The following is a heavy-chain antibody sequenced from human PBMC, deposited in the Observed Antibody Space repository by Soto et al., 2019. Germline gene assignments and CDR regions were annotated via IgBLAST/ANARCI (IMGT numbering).Heavy chain of an antibody. J-gene: IGHJ4*02. V-gene: IGHV1-3*01. CDR2: INGDNGNT. Sequence: QVQLVQSGAEVKKPGASVKVSCKASGYSFTNYALHWVRQAPGQRLEWMGWINGDNGNTKYSQKFQGRITITRDTPASTVYMELNSLTSEDTAIYYCVKGRIIMVRGVLLMHYWGQGTLVTVSS. D-gene: IGHD3-10*01. CDR3: VKGRIIMVRGVLLMHY. CDR1: GYSFTNYA.